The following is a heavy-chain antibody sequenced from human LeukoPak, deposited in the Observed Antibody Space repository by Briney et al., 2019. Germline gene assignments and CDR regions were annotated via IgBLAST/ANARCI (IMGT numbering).Heavy chain of an antibody. CDR2: IKQDGSDI. CDR3: ARLHVDIVATTSYYFDY. Sequence: GGSLRLSCVASGFTFRNYWMTWVRQAPGKRLEWVANIKQDGSDIHYVDSVKGRFTISRDNAKNSLYLQMNSLRAEDMAVYYCARLHVDIVATTSYYFDYWGQGTLVTVSS. J-gene: IGHJ4*02. CDR1: GFTFRNYW. V-gene: IGHV3-7*01. D-gene: IGHD5-12*01.